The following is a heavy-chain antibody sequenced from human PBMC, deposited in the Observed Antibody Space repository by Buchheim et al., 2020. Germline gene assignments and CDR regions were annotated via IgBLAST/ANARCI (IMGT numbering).Heavy chain of an antibody. V-gene: IGHV4-34*02. CDR2: INHSGST. CDR1: GGSFSGYY. CDR3: ARALEGSSQVGP. J-gene: IGHJ5*02. D-gene: IGHD2-2*01. Sequence: QVQLQQWGAGLLKPSETLSLTCAVYGGSFSGYYWNWIRQPPGKGLEWIGEINHSGSTNYNPSFKSRVTISVDTPKNQFSLKLSSVTAADTALYYCARALEGSSQVGPWGQGTL.